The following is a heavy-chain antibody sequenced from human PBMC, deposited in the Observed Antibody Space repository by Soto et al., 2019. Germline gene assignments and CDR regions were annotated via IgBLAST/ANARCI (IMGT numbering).Heavy chain of an antibody. CDR1: GYIITGDW. V-gene: IGHV5-51*01. CDR3: ARSCGGDCPTDAFDY. CDR2: IYPGGSDT. Sequence: AESVKFVGTGSGYIITGDWICCVRRRPWKGLGWMGIIYPGGSDTRYSPSFQGQVTISADKSISTAYLQWSSLKASDTATYYCARSCGGDCPTDAFDYWGQGTPVTVSS. D-gene: IGHD2-21*02. J-gene: IGHJ4*02.